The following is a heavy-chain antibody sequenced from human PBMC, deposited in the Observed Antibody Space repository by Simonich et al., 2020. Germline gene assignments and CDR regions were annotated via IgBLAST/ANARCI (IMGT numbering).Heavy chain of an antibody. D-gene: IGHD6-13*01. Sequence: QVQLVQSGAEVKKPGASVKVSCKASGYTFPGDYMKWVRQAPGKGLEWMGWINPNRGGTNYAQKFQGRVTMTRDTAISTAYMGLSRLRSDDTAVYYWARDSYSSWYFDLWGRGTLVTVSS. J-gene: IGHJ2*01. CDR1: GYTFPGDY. CDR3: ARDSYSSWYFDL. CDR2: INPNRGGT. V-gene: IGHV1-2*02.